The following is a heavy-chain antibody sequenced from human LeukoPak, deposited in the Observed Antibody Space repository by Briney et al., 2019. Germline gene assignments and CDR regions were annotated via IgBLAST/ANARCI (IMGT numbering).Heavy chain of an antibody. D-gene: IGHD7-27*01. J-gene: IGHJ4*02. CDR2: ISYDGSNK. Sequence: GGSLRLSCAASGFTFSSYAMHWVRQAPGKGLEWVAVISYDGSNKYYADSVKGRFTISRDNSKNTLYLQMNSLRAEDTAVYYCARGIWGLDYWGQGTLVTVSS. CDR3: ARGIWGLDY. V-gene: IGHV3-30-3*01. CDR1: GFTFSSYA.